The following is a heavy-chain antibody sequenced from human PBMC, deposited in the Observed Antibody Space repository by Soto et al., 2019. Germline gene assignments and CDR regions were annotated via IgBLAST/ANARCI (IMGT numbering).Heavy chain of an antibody. Sequence: QITLKESGPALVKPTQTLTLTCTFSGFSLSNTGMTVGWNRQPPGKALEWLALIYWHDDKRYNPSLKNMLTIAKDTSKNQVVLTLTNVGPVATATYYCARRRFEILTGPFDSWGQGTLVTVSS. V-gene: IGHV2-5*01. CDR3: ARRRFEILTGPFDS. CDR1: GFSLSNTGMT. D-gene: IGHD3-9*01. CDR2: IYWHDDK. J-gene: IGHJ5*01.